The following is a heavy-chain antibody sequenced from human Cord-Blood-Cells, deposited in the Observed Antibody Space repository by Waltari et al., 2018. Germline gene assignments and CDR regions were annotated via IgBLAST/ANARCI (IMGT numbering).Heavy chain of an antibody. J-gene: IGHJ6*03. Sequence: QVQLVQSGAEVKKPGASVKVSCKASGYTFTSYDINWVRQATGQGLEWMGWMNPNSGNTGNAQKFQGRVTITRNTSISTAYMELSSLRSEDTAVYYCARGYSGSYYYYMDVWGKGTTVTVSS. D-gene: IGHD1-26*01. CDR1: GYTFTSYD. CDR3: ARGYSGSYYYYMDV. V-gene: IGHV1-8*03. CDR2: MNPNSGNT.